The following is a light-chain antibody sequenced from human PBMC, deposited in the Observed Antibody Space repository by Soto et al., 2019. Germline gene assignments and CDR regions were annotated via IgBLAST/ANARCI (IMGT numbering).Light chain of an antibody. CDR1: SGHRSYA. J-gene: IGLJ3*02. CDR2: LNSDGSH. Sequence: QPVLTQSPSASASLGASVKLTCTLRSGHRSYAIAWHQQQPEKGPRYLMKLNSDGSHSKGDGIPDRFSGSSSGAERYLTISSLQSEDEADYYCQTWGTGFWVFGGGTKLTVL. CDR3: QTWGTGFWV. V-gene: IGLV4-69*01.